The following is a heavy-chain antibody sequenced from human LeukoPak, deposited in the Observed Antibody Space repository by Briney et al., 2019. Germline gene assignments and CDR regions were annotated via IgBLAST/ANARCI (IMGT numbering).Heavy chain of an antibody. Sequence: SGPAMVKPTQTLTLTCTLSGISLSTSGMRVSWIRQPPGEALEWLARIDWDDDKFCSTSLKTRLTISKDTSKNQVVLTMTNMDPVDTATYYCARTESGSRFDYWGQGTLVTVSS. CDR1: GISLSTSGMR. D-gene: IGHD1-26*01. V-gene: IGHV2-70*04. CDR3: ARTESGSRFDY. J-gene: IGHJ4*02. CDR2: IDWDDDK.